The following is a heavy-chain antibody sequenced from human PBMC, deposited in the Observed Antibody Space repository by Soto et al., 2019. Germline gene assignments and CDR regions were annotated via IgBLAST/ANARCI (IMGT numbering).Heavy chain of an antibody. CDR1: GFTFSSYG. D-gene: IGHD3-22*01. CDR2: ISYDGSNK. Sequence: GGSLRLSCAVSGFTFSSYGMHWVRQAPGKGLEWVAVISYDGSNKYYADYVKGRFTISRDNAKNSLYLQMNSLRAEDTAVYYCARGGYYYDSSGYHSSKFDYWGQGTLVTVSS. J-gene: IGHJ4*02. V-gene: IGHV3-30*03. CDR3: ARGGYYYDSSGYHSSKFDY.